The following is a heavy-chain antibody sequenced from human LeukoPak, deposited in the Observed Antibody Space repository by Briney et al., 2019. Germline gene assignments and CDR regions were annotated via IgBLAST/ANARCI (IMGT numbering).Heavy chain of an antibody. CDR2: IYPGDSDA. CDR1: GYSFTSYW. J-gene: IGHJ4*02. CDR3: ARHSGSYYIEYYFDY. Sequence: GESLKISCKGSGYSFTSYWIGWVRQMPGKGLEWMGTIYPGDSDARYSPSFQGQVTFSADKSISTAYLQWSSLKASDTAMYYCARHSGSYYIEYYFDYWGQGTLVTVSS. V-gene: IGHV5-51*01. D-gene: IGHD1-26*01.